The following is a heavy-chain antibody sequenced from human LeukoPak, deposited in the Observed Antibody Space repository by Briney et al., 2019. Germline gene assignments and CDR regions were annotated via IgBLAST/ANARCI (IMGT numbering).Heavy chain of an antibody. CDR1: GYIFTSYW. D-gene: IGHD2-8*02. J-gene: IGHJ4*02. CDR2: IYPGDSDT. Sequence: GASLQISCKGSGYIFTSYWIGWVRPLPGKGLEWMGMIYPGDSDTRYSPSFQGQVTISADKSISAAYLQWSSLKASDTAMYYCAIDIGQGTGAFEYWGQGTLVTVSS. CDR3: AIDIGQGTGAFEY. V-gene: IGHV5-51*01.